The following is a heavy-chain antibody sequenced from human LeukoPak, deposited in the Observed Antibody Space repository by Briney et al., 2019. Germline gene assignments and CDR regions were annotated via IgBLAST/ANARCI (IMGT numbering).Heavy chain of an antibody. Sequence: GGSLRLSCAAAGFSFSNYGMSWVCQAPGKGLEWVSAITDSGRATYYADYVKGRFIISRDNSENTLYLQMHSLRDEDTAVYYCAKHLTGVKSSDYWGQGALVTVSS. J-gene: IGHJ4*02. D-gene: IGHD3-9*01. CDR3: AKHLTGVKSSDY. V-gene: IGHV3-23*01. CDR2: ITDSGRAT. CDR1: GFSFSNYG.